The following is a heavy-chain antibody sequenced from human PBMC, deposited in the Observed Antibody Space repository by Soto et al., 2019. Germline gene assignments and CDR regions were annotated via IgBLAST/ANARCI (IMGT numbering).Heavy chain of an antibody. CDR2: IRSKAYGGTT. CDR3: TRVVGTRDYYYYGMDV. V-gene: IGHV3-49*04. D-gene: IGHD5-12*01. J-gene: IGHJ6*02. Sequence: SLRLSCTASGFTFGDYAMSWVRQAPGKGLEWVGFIRSKAYGGTTEYAASVKGRFTISRDDSKSIAYLQMNSLKTEDTAVYYCTRVVGTRDYYYYGMDVWGQGTTVTVSS. CDR1: GFTFGDYA.